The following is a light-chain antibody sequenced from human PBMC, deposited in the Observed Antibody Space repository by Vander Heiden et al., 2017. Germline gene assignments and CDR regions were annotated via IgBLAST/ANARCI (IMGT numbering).Light chain of an antibody. CDR3: QQRSNWPRT. V-gene: IGKV3-11*01. CDR1: QSVSSY. Sequence: EIVLTQSPATLSLSPGERATLSCRASQSVSSYLAWYQQKPGQAPRLLIYDASNSSTGIPARFSGSGSGTDFTLTISSLVPEDFAVYYCQQRSNWPRTFGHGTKVDIK. CDR2: DAS. J-gene: IGKJ3*01.